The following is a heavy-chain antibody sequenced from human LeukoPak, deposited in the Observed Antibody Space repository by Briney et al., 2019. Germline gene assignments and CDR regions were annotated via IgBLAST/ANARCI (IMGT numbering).Heavy chain of an antibody. CDR3: AFSRYYYDSSGYYYFDY. D-gene: IGHD3-22*01. Sequence: PSETLSLTCTVSGGSISSYYWSWIRQPPGKGLEWIGYIYYSGSTNYNPSLKSRVTISVDTSKNQFSLKLSSVTAADTAVYYCAFSRYYYDSSGYYYFDYWGQGTLVTVSS. J-gene: IGHJ4*02. V-gene: IGHV4-59*08. CDR2: IYYSGST. CDR1: GGSISSYY.